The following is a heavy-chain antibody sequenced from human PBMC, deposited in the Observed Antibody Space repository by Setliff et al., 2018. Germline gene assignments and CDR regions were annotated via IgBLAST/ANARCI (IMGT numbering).Heavy chain of an antibody. V-gene: IGHV3-23*01. J-gene: IGHJ6*02. D-gene: IGHD3-9*01. Sequence: ETLSLSCAASGFTFSSYSMNWVRQAPGKGLEWVSAISSTITSTYYADSVKGRFTISRDNSKNTLYLQMNSLRAEDTAVYYCAKHGAYNDFLTGYNFYYDMDVWGQGTTVTVSS. CDR2: ISSTITST. CDR1: GFTFSSYS. CDR3: AKHGAYNDFLTGYNFYYDMDV.